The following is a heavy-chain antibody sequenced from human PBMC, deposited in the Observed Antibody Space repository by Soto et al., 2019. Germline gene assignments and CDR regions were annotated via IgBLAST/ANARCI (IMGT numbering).Heavy chain of an antibody. J-gene: IGHJ6*02. CDR1: GYTFTSYA. CDR2: INAGNGNT. CDR3: ARVRALTIFGVVTTSDGMDV. D-gene: IGHD3-3*01. V-gene: IGHV1-3*01. Sequence: GAPVKLSSKASGYTFTSYAMHWVRQAPGQRLEWMGWINAGNGNTKYSQKFQGRVTITRDTSASTAYMELSSLRSEDTAVYYCARVRALTIFGVVTTSDGMDVWGQGTTVTVSS.